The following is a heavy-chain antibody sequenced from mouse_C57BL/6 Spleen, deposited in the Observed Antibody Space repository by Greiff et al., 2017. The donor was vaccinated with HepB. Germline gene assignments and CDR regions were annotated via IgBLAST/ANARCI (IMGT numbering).Heavy chain of an antibody. D-gene: IGHD1-1*01. V-gene: IGHV1-85*01. CDR1: GYTFTSYD. J-gene: IGHJ3*01. CDR2: IYPRDGST. CDR3: ARSDYGSPWFAY. Sequence: VQLQQSGPELVKPGASVKLSCKASGYTFTSYDINWVKQRPGQGLEWIGRIYPRDGSTKYNEKFKGKATVTVDTSSSTAYMELHSLKSEDSAVYFCARSDYGSPWFAYWGQGTLVTVSA.